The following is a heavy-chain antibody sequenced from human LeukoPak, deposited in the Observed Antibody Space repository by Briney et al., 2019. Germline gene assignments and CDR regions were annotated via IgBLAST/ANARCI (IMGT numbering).Heavy chain of an antibody. CDR3: AKDEGYDILTGYHY. V-gene: IGHV3-23*01. Sequence: AISGSGGSTYYADSVKGRFTISRDNSKNTLYLQMNSLRAEDTAVYYCAKDEGYDILTGYHYWGQGTLVTVSS. D-gene: IGHD3-9*01. CDR2: ISGSGGST. J-gene: IGHJ4*02.